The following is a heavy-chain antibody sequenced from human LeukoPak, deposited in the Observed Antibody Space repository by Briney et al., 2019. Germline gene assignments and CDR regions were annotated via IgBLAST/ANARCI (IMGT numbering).Heavy chain of an antibody. D-gene: IGHD4-17*01. Sequence: GRSLRLSCAASGFTFSSYGMHWVRQAPGKGLEWVAVISYDGSNKYYADSVKGRFTISRDNSKNTLYLQMNSLRAEDTAVYYCAKEDGDPPARYYGMDVWGQGTTVTVSS. CDR2: ISYDGSNK. CDR1: GFTFSSYG. V-gene: IGHV3-30*18. CDR3: AKEDGDPPARYYGMDV. J-gene: IGHJ6*02.